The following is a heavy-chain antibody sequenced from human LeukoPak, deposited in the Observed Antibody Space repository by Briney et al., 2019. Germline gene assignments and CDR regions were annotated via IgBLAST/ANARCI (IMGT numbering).Heavy chain of an antibody. D-gene: IGHD4-17*01. V-gene: IGHV3-7*01. CDR2: IKQDGSEK. CDR1: GFTFSSYW. J-gene: IGHJ4*02. CDR3: ARVSPNTVTTLQYFDY. Sequence: GGSLRLSCAASGFTFSSYWMSWVRQAPGKGLEWVANIKQDGSEKCYVDSVKGRFTISRDNAKNSLYLQMNSLRAEDTAVYYCARVSPNTVTTLQYFDYWGQGTLVTVSS.